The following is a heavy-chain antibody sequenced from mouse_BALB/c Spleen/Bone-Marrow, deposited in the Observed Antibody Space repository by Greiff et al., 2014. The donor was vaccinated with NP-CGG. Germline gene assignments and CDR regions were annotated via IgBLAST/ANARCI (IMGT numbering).Heavy chain of an antibody. CDR2: IYPGSDRT. J-gene: IGHJ2*01. Sequence: QVQLQQSGAELVKPGTSVKMSCKASGYTFTSYWVHWVKQRPGQGLGWIGDIYPGSDRTNYNEKFKSKATLTVDTSSSTAYMQLSSLTSEDSAVYYCAREKDWVFDYWGQGTTLTVSS. CDR3: AREKDWVFDY. CDR1: GYTFTSYW. V-gene: IGHV1-55*01. D-gene: IGHD4-1*01.